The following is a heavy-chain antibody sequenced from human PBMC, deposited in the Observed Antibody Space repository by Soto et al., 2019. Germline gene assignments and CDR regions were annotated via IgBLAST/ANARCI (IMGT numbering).Heavy chain of an antibody. D-gene: IGHD5-12*01. Sequence: SETLSLTCAVYGGSFSGYYWSWIRQPPGKGLEWIGEINHSGSTNYNPSLKSRVTISVDTSKNQFSLKLSSVTAADTAVYYCVREGNVEMATILGFDYWGQGTLVTVSS. CDR3: VREGNVEMATILGFDY. J-gene: IGHJ4*02. V-gene: IGHV4-34*01. CDR1: GGSFSGYY. CDR2: INHSGST.